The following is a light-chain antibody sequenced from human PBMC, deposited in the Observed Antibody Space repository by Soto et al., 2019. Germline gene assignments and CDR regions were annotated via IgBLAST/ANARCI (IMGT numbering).Light chain of an antibody. CDR3: HQSYSTPWT. V-gene: IGKV1-39*01. J-gene: IGKJ1*01. CDR1: QSITNF. CDR2: AAS. Sequence: DIQMTQSPSSLSACVGDRVIITCRASQSITNFLNWYQQKPGKAPDLLIFAASSLQSGVPSRFSGSASGTDFTLTISSLQPEDFATYYCHQSYSTPWTFGQGTKVEIK.